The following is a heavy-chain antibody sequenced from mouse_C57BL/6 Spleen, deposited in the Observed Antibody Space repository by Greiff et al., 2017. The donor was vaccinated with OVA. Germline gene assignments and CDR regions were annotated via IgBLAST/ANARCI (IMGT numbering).Heavy chain of an antibody. Sequence: EVKLVESGGGLVQPGESLKLSCESNEYAFPSHDMSWVRQTPEKRLELVADINSDGGSTYYPDTMKRRFIISRDNTKNTLYLQMNSLMSEDTAVYYCGREGPPMVTTEAWFAYWGQGTLVTVSA. V-gene: IGHV5-2*01. D-gene: IGHD2-2*01. CDR3: GREGPPMVTTEAWFAY. CDR2: INSDGGST. J-gene: IGHJ3*01. CDR1: EYAFPSHD.